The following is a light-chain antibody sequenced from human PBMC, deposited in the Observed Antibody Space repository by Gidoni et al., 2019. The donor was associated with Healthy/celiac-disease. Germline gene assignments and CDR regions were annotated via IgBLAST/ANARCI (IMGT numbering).Light chain of an antibody. V-gene: IGKV1-39*01. CDR3: QQSYSTPLT. Sequence: DIQLTQYPSSLSASVGDRVTITCRASQSISSYLNGYQQKPGKAPKLLIYASSSLQSGVPSRFSGSGSVTDFTLTISSLQPEDFATFYCQQSYSTPLTFGGGTKVEIK. J-gene: IGKJ4*01. CDR1: QSISSY. CDR2: ASS.